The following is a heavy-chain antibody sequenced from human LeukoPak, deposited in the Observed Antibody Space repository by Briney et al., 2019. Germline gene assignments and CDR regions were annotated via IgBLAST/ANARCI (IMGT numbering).Heavy chain of an antibody. V-gene: IGHV3-11*01. CDR2: ISSSGSTI. CDR3: VPCWDPGVEFDY. D-gene: IGHD1-26*01. J-gene: IGHJ4*02. Sequence: GWSLRLSGAASGFTFSDYYMSWIRQAPGKGLEWVSYISSSGSTIYYADSVKGRFTISRDNAKNSLYLQMNSLRAEDTAVYYCVPCWDPGVEFDYWGQGTLVTVSS. CDR1: GFTFSDYY.